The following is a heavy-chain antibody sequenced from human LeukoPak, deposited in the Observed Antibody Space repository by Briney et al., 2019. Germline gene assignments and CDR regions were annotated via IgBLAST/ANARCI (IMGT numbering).Heavy chain of an antibody. Sequence: QSGGSLRLSCAASGFTFSSYAMHWVRQAPGKGLEWVAVISYDGSNKYYADSVKGRFTISRGNSKNTLYLQMNSLRAEDTAVYYCARGGWAATIEYYFDYWGQGTLVTVSS. CDR1: GFTFSSYA. CDR2: ISYDGSNK. CDR3: ARGGWAATIEYYFDY. V-gene: IGHV3-30*04. D-gene: IGHD5-12*01. J-gene: IGHJ4*02.